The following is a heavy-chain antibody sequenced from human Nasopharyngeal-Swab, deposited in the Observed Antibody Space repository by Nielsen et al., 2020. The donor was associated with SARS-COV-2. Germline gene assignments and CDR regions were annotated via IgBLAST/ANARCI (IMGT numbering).Heavy chain of an antibody. J-gene: IGHJ4*02. CDR2: IKSKTDGGTT. Sequence: GKSLKISCAASGFTFSNAWMSWVRQAPGKGLEWVGRIKSKTDGGTTDYAAPVKGRFTISRDDSKNTLYLQMNSLKTEDTAVYYCTTENRWFGELCFDYWGQGTLVTVSS. CDR1: GFTFSNAW. CDR3: TTENRWFGELCFDY. V-gene: IGHV3-15*01. D-gene: IGHD3-10*01.